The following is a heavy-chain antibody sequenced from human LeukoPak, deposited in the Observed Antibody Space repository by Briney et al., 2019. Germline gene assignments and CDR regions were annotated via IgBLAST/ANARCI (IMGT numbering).Heavy chain of an antibody. D-gene: IGHD6-19*01. Sequence: RASETLSLTCAVSGGSISSSNWWSWVRQPPGKGLEWIGEIYHSGSTNYNPSLKSRVTISVDKSKNQFSLKLSSVTAADTAVYYCARELAVAGPPYYYYYYMDVWGKGTTVTVSS. CDR3: ARELAVAGPPYYYYYYMDV. J-gene: IGHJ6*03. CDR1: GGSISSSNW. CDR2: IYHSGST. V-gene: IGHV4-4*02.